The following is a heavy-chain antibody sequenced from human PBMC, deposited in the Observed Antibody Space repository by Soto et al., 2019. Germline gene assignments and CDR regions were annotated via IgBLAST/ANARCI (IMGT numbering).Heavy chain of an antibody. CDR1: GYTFTSYG. D-gene: IGHD2-15*01. CDR2: ISAYNGNT. Sequence: KVSCKASGYTFTSYGISWVRQAPGQGLEWMGWISAYNGNTNYAQKLQGRVTMTTDTSTSTAYMELRSLRSDDTAVYYCASKVCSGGSCYFDYWGQGTLVTVSS. CDR3: ASKVCSGGSCYFDY. J-gene: IGHJ4*02. V-gene: IGHV1-18*01.